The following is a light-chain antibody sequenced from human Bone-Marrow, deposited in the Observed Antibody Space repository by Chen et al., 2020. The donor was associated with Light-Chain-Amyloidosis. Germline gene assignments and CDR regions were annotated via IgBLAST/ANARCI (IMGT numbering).Light chain of an antibody. Sequence: QSALTQPPSASGSPGQSVTISCTGTSSDVGDYNYVSWYQQHPGKAPKLLIYAVTKRPSGVPDRFSGSKSGNTASLTVSGLQAEDEADYYCDSYSVSSTYVFGTGTKVIVL. CDR3: DSYSVSSTYV. J-gene: IGLJ1*01. CDR2: AVT. CDR1: SSDVGDYNY. V-gene: IGLV2-8*01.